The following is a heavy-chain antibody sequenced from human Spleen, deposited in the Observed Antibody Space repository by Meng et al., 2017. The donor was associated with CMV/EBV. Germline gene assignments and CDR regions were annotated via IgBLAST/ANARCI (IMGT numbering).Heavy chain of an antibody. CDR1: GFTFSDYY. CDR3: AKDFLGAPHDP. V-gene: IGHV3-23*01. CDR2: ISGSGGST. J-gene: IGHJ5*02. Sequence: GESLKISCAVSGFTFSDYYMSWIRQAPGKGLEWVSAISGSGGSTYYADSVKGRFTISRDNSKNTLYLQMNSLRAEDTAVYYCAKDFLGAPHDPWGQGTLVTVSS. D-gene: IGHD3-3*01.